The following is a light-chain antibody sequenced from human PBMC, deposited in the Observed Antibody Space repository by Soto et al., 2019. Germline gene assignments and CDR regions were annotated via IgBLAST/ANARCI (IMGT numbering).Light chain of an antibody. CDR1: QSISSY. J-gene: IGKJ4*01. CDR3: QQSISAPLT. V-gene: IGKV1-39*01. CDR2: AAS. Sequence: DIQMTQPPSSLSASVGDRVTITCRASQSISSYLNWYQQKPGKAPKLLIYAASSLQSGVPSRFSGSGSGTDFTLTIAGLQPEDSASYFCQQSISAPLTFGGGTKVEIK.